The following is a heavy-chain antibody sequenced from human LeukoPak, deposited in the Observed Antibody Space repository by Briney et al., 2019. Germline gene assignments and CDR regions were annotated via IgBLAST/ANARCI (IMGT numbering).Heavy chain of an antibody. Sequence: SETLSLTCAVFGESFTNFYWTWIRQSPSNGLEWIGEIKHSGTTNYNPSFKSRVTISLDTSKTRFSLKLTSVTAADTAVYYCAGRYPGIGVSGNFWGRGALVTVSS. CDR3: AGRYPGIGVSGNF. V-gene: IGHV4-34*01. CDR2: IKHSGTT. J-gene: IGHJ4*02. D-gene: IGHD6-19*01. CDR1: GESFTNFY.